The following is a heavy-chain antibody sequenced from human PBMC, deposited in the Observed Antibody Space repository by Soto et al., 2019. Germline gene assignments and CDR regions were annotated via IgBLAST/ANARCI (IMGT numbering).Heavy chain of an antibody. CDR3: ARGDLRVGNLRDYYYGMDV. CDR1: GYTFTSYD. V-gene: IGHV1-8*01. CDR2: MNPNSGNT. D-gene: IGHD2-15*01. Sequence: ASVKVSCKASGYTFTSYDINWVRQATGQGLEWMGWMNPNSGNTGYAQKFQGRVTMTRNTSISTAYMELSSLRSEDTAVYYCARGDLRVGNLRDYYYGMDVWGQGTTVTVSS. J-gene: IGHJ6*02.